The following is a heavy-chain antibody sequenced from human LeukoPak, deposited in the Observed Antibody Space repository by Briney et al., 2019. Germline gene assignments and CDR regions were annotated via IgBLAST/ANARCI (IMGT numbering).Heavy chain of an antibody. CDR3: ARDDPDCSGGSCYSVGYYYYYMDV. J-gene: IGHJ6*03. V-gene: IGHV4-4*07. CDR2: IYTSGST. CDR1: GGSISSYY. D-gene: IGHD2-15*01. Sequence: PSETLSLTCTVSGGSISSYYWSWIRQPAGKGLEWIGRIYTSGSTNYNPSLKSRVTMSVDTSKNRFSLKLSSVTAADTAVYYCARDDPDCSGGSCYSVGYYYYYMDVWGKGTTVTVSS.